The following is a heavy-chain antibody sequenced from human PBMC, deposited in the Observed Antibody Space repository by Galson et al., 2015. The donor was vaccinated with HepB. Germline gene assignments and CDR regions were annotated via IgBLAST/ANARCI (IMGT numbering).Heavy chain of an antibody. J-gene: IGHJ6*02. CDR2: IYPGDSDT. V-gene: IGHV5-51*01. D-gene: IGHD6-19*01. CDR3: ARNFLVAGTTSYYYYGMDV. Sequence: QSGAEVKKPGESLKISCKGSGYSFTSYWIGWVRQMPGKGLEWMGIIYPGDSDTRYSPSFQGQVTISADKSISTAYLQWSSLKASDTAMYYCARNFLVAGTTSYYYYGMDVWGQGTTVTVSS. CDR1: GYSFTSYW.